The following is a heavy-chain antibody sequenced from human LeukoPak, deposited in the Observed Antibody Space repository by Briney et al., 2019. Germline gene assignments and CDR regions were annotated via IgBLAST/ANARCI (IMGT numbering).Heavy chain of an antibody. CDR3: ARGGRDASGSYHPYYYYYYMDV. CDR1: GGSISSGVYY. CDR2: IYYSGCT. J-gene: IGHJ6*03. V-gene: IGHV4-30-4*08. Sequence: SETLSLTCTVSGGSISSGVYYWSWIRQPPGKGLEWIGYIYYSGCTYYNPSLKSRVTISVDTSKNQFSLKLSSVTAADTAVYYCARGGRDASGSYHPYYYYYYMDVWGKGTTVTVSS. D-gene: IGHD1-26*01.